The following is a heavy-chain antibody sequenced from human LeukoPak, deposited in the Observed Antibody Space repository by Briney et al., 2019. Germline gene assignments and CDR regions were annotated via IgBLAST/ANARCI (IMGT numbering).Heavy chain of an antibody. CDR1: GGSISSHY. CDR2: IYYSGST. D-gene: IGHD6-6*01. V-gene: IGHV4-59*11. J-gene: IGHJ6*03. Sequence: SETLSLTCTVSGGSISSHYWSWIRQPPGKGLEWIGYIYYSGSTNYNPSLKSRVTISVDTSKNQFSLKLSSVTAADTAVYYCARETGRVDSSSLLDYYYYYMDVWGKGTTVTVSS. CDR3: ARETGRVDSSSLLDYYYYYMDV.